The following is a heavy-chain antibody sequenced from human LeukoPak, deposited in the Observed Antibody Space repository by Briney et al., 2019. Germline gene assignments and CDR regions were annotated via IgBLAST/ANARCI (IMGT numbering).Heavy chain of an antibody. Sequence: GGSLRLSCAASGFTFSSYAMSWVRQAPGKGLEWVSAISGSGSTYYADSVKGRFTISRDNSKNTLYLQMNSLRAEDTAVYYCAKDTTDYSFDYWGQGTLVTVSS. J-gene: IGHJ4*02. V-gene: IGHV3-23*01. CDR3: AKDTTDYSFDY. D-gene: IGHD1-26*01. CDR2: ISGSGST. CDR1: GFTFSSYA.